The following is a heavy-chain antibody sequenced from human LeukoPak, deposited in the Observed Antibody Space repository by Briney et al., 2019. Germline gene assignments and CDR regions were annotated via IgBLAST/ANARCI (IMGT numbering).Heavy chain of an antibody. V-gene: IGHV3-21*01. J-gene: IGHJ4*02. CDR3: ARMGVGHTGLDF. D-gene: IGHD1-26*01. Sequence: PGGSLRLSCAASGFTFSSYSMNWVRQAPGKGLEWVSSISSSSSYIYYADSVKGRFTISRDNAKNSLYLQMTSLRAEDTAVYYCARMGVGHTGLDFWGQGVLVTVSS. CDR2: ISSSSSYI. CDR1: GFTFSSYS.